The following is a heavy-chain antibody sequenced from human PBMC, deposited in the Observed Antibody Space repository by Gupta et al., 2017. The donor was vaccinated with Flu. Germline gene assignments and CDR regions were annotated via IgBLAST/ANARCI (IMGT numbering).Heavy chain of an antibody. CDR1: GYTFSDYW. CDR3: VRRYCTTSRCFVFDS. Sequence: DVRLEQSGPELRKPGESLRISCKASGYTFSDYWIGWVRQRPGKGLEWMGSFFPDDSDTRYSPSCEGHIIVSGDKSTSTGYLQWDSLQASDSATYYCVRRYCTTSRCFVFDSWGQGTVVTVSS. V-gene: IGHV5-51*01. CDR2: FFPDDSDT. D-gene: IGHD1-1*01. J-gene: IGHJ4*02.